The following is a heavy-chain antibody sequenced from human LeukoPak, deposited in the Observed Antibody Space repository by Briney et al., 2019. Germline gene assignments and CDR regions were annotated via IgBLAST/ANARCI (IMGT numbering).Heavy chain of an antibody. CDR2: IRYDESQK. J-gene: IGHJ4*02. Sequence: PGGSLRLSCAASGFTLEGFGMHWVRQAPGKGLEWVAFIRYDESQKLYIDSVKGRFSISRDSSKSLLYLQMNSLRAGDTVVYYCAKCYYDGRDSAFGDWGQGTPVTVSS. CDR3: AKCYYDGRDSAFGD. D-gene: IGHD3-22*01. V-gene: IGHV3-30*02. CDR1: GFTLEGFG.